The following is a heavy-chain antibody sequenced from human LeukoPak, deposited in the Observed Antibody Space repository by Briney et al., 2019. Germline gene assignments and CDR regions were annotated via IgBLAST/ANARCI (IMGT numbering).Heavy chain of an antibody. V-gene: IGHV4-38-2*02. CDR3: AKDLTARHKNPSTRAFDI. Sequence: SETLSLTCAVSVYSISSGYYWGWIRQPPGKGLEWIGSIYHSGSTYYNPSLKSRVTISVDTSKNQFSLKLSSVTAADTAVCYCAKDLTARHKNPSTRAFDIRGQGTMVTVSS. CDR1: VYSISSGYY. J-gene: IGHJ3*02. D-gene: IGHD2-21*01. CDR2: IYHSGST.